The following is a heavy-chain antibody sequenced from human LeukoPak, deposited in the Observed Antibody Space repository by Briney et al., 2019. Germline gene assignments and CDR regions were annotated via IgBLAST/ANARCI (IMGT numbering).Heavy chain of an antibody. CDR2: ITSSSTSI. CDR3: ARDRDSSVSQMNY. V-gene: IGHV3-21*01. J-gene: IGHJ4*02. CDR1: GFTFHTYS. D-gene: IGHD3-22*01. Sequence: PGGSLRLSCAASGFTFHTYSMNWLRQAPGKGLEWVSSITSSSTSIYYADSVKGRFTISRDNAKNSLYLQMNSLRAEDTAVYYCARDRDSSVSQMNYWGQGTLVTVSS.